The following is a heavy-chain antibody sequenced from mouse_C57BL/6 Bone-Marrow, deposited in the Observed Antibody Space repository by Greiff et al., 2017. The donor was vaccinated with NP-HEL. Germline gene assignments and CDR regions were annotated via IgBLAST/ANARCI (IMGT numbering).Heavy chain of an antibody. J-gene: IGHJ1*03. Sequence: EVQLQQSGPVLVKPGASVKMSCKASGYTFTDYYMNWVKQSHGKSLEWIGVINPYNGGTSYNQKFKGKATLTVDKSSSTAYMELNSLTSEDSAVYYCARSGGLRLRYFDVWGTGTTVTVSS. CDR2: INPYNGGT. CDR1: GYTFTDYY. V-gene: IGHV1-19*01. CDR3: ARSGGLRLRYFDV. D-gene: IGHD2-4*01.